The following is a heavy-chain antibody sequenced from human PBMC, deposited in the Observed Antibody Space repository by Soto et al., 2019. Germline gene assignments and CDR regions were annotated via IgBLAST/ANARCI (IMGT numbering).Heavy chain of an antibody. D-gene: IGHD3-10*01. V-gene: IGHV1-18*01. CDR3: ARDPTRYYYGSGSPRGVVDY. CDR1: GYTFTSYG. Sequence: GASVKVSCKASGYTFTSYGISWVRQAPGQGLEWMGWISAYNGNTNYAQKLQGRVTMTTDTSTSTAYMELRSLRSDDTAVYYCARDPTRYYYGSGSPRGVVDYWGQGTLVTVSS. CDR2: ISAYNGNT. J-gene: IGHJ4*02.